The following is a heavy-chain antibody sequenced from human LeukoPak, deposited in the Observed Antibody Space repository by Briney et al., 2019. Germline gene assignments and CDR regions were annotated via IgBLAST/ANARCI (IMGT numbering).Heavy chain of an antibody. CDR2: VYTSGST. V-gene: IGHV4-4*07. Sequence: PSGTLSLTCAVSGASISSYWWSWIRQPAGKGLEWIGRVYTSGSTTYNPSLRSRVTMSVDTSKNVLSLKLNSVTAADTAVYYCAGLYVWGKGTTVTISS. J-gene: IGHJ6*04. CDR1: GASISSYW. CDR3: AGLYV.